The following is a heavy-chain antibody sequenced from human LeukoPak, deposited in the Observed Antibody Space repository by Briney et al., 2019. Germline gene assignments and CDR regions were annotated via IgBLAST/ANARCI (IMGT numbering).Heavy chain of an antibody. Sequence: SETLSLTCAVSGYSISSGYCWGWIRQPPGKGLEWIGSIYHSGSTYYNPSLKSRVTISLDTSKNQFSLKLSSVTAADTAVYYCARQPSYYDFWSGYSLYFDYWGQGTLVTVSS. CDR1: GYSISSGYC. V-gene: IGHV4-38-2*01. CDR2: IYHSGST. CDR3: ARQPSYYDFWSGYSLYFDY. D-gene: IGHD3-3*01. J-gene: IGHJ4*02.